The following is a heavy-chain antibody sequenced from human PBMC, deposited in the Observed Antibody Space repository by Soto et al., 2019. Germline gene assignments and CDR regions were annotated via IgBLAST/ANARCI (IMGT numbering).Heavy chain of an antibody. Sequence: QVQLVQSGAEVKKPGSSVKVSCKASGGTCSSYSISWVRQAPGQGREWMGGNTPIFDTAEYAQKFQGRVTFTADESTTTADMELSSLRSEDTAVYYCARDRIVAVGTNAFDIWGQGTRVTVSS. CDR1: GGTCSSYS. CDR3: ARDRIVAVGTNAFDI. CDR2: NTPIFDTA. D-gene: IGHD6-13*01. V-gene: IGHV1-69*01. J-gene: IGHJ3*02.